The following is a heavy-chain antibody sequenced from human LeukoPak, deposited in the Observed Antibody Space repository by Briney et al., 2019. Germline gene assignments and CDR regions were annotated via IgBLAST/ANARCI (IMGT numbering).Heavy chain of an antibody. J-gene: IGHJ4*02. V-gene: IGHV3-30*03. CDR3: ARDQFSKPDDY. Sequence: PGGSLRLSCAASGFTFSSYGMHWVRQAPGKGLEWVAVISYDGSNKYYADSVKGRFTISRDNSKNTLYLQMNSLRAEDTAVYYCARDQFSKPDDYWGQGTLVTVSS. CDR1: GFTFSSYG. D-gene: IGHD4-11*01. CDR2: ISYDGSNK.